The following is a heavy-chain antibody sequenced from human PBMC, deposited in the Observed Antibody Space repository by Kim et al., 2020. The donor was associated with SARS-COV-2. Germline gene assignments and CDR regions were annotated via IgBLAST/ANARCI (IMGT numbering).Heavy chain of an antibody. D-gene: IGHD3-9*01. J-gene: IGHJ4*02. CDR3: ARALVYYDILTGRFDY. CDR1: GYTFTSYG. Sequence: ASVKVSCKASGYTFTSYGISWVRQAPGQGLEWMGWISAYNGNTNYAQKLQGRVTMTTDTSTSTAYMELRSLRSDDTAVYYCARALVYYDILTGRFDYWGQGTLVTVSS. CDR2: ISAYNGNT. V-gene: IGHV1-18*04.